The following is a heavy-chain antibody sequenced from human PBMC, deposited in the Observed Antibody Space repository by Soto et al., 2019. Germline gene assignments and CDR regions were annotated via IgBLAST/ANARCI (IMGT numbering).Heavy chain of an antibody. D-gene: IGHD2-8*01. CDR2: MYYGGRT. CDR3: ARDPGYCTNGVCPIFDF. Sequence: SETLSLTCTVSGDSVTNYFWSWMRQPPGKGLEWIGHMYYGGRTNYSPSLKSRVTMSLDSSRNQFSLNLSSVTAADTAVYFCARDPGYCTNGVCPIFDFWGQGLLVTVSS. J-gene: IGHJ4*02. CDR1: GDSVTNYF. V-gene: IGHV4-59*02.